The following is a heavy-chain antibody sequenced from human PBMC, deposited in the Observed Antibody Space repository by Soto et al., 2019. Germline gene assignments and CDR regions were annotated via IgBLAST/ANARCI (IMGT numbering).Heavy chain of an antibody. CDR2: INHSGST. Sequence: SETLSLTCAVYGGSFSGYYWSWIRQPPGKGLEWIGEINHSGSTNYNPSLKSRVTISVDTSKNQFSLKLSSVTAADTAVYYCARGGSQYYYDNSGPFDYWGQGTLVTVSS. V-gene: IGHV4-34*01. CDR3: ARGGSQYYYDNSGPFDY. CDR1: GGSFSGYY. J-gene: IGHJ4*02. D-gene: IGHD3-22*01.